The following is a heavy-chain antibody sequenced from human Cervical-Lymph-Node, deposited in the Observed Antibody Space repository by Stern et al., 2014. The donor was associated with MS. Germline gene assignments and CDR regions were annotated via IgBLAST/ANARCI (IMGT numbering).Heavy chain of an antibody. D-gene: IGHD3-9*01. Sequence: QVKLVESGGGVVQPGTSLRLSCAASGFTFNTYGMHWVRQAPGKELEWGALIPYDGTGKDYADSVKGRFPISKDNSKNALDLQMSSLRPEDTAVYYCAKDLGRYFDWPRGGMDVWGQGTTVTVSS. V-gene: IGHV3-30*18. CDR3: AKDLGRYFDWPRGGMDV. CDR2: IPYDGTGK. J-gene: IGHJ6*02. CDR1: GFTFNTYG.